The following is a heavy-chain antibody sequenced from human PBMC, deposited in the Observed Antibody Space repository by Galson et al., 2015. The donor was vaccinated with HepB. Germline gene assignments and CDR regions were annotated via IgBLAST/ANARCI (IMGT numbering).Heavy chain of an antibody. CDR1: GFTFSSYA. CDR3: ARAQVVRDYYYYYMDV. J-gene: IGHJ6*03. V-gene: IGHV3-30-3*01. CDR2: ISYDGSNK. Sequence: SLRLSCAASGFTFSSYAMHWVRQAPGKGLEWVAVISYDGSNKYYADSVKGRFTISRDNSKNTLYLQMNSLRAEDTAVYYCARAQVVRDYYYYYMDVWGKGTTVTVSS. D-gene: IGHD2-2*01.